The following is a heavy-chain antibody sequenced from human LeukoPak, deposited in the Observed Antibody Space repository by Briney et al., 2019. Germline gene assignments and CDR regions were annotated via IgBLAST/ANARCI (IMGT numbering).Heavy chain of an antibody. CDR2: ISGSGGST. D-gene: IGHD2-2*01. CDR3: AMHVGYCSSTSCSPGGTFDY. V-gene: IGHV3-23*01. CDR1: GFTFSSYA. J-gene: IGHJ4*02. Sequence: GGSLRLSCAASGFTFSSYAMSWVRQASGKGLEWVSAISGSGGSTYYADSVKGRFTISRDNSKNTLYLQMNSLRAEDTAVYYCAMHVGYCSSTSCSPGGTFDYWGQGTLVTVSS.